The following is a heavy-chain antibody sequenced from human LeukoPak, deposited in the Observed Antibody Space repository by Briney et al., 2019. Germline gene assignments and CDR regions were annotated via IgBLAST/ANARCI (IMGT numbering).Heavy chain of an antibody. CDR2: ISANSGNT. J-gene: IGHJ3*02. CDR1: GYTFTSNG. D-gene: IGHD3-22*01. Sequence: ASVTVSCKASGYTFTSNGISWVRQAPGQGLEWMGWISANSGNTIYANKFQGRVTMTTDTSTSTAYMELRSLRYDDTAVYYCARDSRNYYDSRGGGDEAFDIWGQGTMVTVSS. V-gene: IGHV1-18*01. CDR3: ARDSRNYYDSRGGGDEAFDI.